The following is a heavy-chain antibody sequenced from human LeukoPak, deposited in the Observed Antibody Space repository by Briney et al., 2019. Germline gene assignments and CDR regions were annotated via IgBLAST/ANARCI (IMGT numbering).Heavy chain of an antibody. CDR2: IKQDGSEK. Sequence: GGSLRLSCAASGFTFSSYWMSWVRQAPGKGLEWVANIKQDGSEKYYVDSVKGRFTISRDNAKNSLYLQMNSLRAEDTAVYYCARFAGIAARPAVPYYFDYWGQGTLVTVSS. J-gene: IGHJ4*02. CDR3: ARFAGIAARPAVPYYFDY. CDR1: GFTFSSYW. V-gene: IGHV3-7*01. D-gene: IGHD6-6*01.